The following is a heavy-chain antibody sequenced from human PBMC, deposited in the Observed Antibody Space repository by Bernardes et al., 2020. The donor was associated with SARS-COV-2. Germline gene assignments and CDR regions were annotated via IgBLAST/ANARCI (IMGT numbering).Heavy chain of an antibody. CDR1: GYTFTNYG. J-gene: IGHJ4*02. Sequence: ASVKVSCKASGYTFTNYGIVWVRQDPGHGLEWLGWISGYNGNTNYARHLQDRVSMTIDISTNTAFMELSRLRSDDTAVYYCARVEGFCSGGTCFSLFYFDHWGQGTLVSVSS. CDR2: ISGYNGNT. V-gene: IGHV1-18*04. D-gene: IGHD2-15*01. CDR3: ARVEGFCSGGTCFSLFYFDH.